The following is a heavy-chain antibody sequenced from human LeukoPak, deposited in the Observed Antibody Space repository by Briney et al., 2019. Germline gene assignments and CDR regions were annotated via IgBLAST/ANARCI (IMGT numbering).Heavy chain of an antibody. V-gene: IGHV3-9*03. CDR2: ISWNSGSI. D-gene: IGHD1-26*01. CDR1: GFTFDDYA. Sequence: GRSLRLSCAASGFTFDDYAMHWVRQAPGKGLEWVSGISWNSGSIGYADSVKGRFTISRDNAKNSLYLQMNSLRAEDMALYYCAKDIWGAPSYYMDVWGKGTTVTVS. J-gene: IGHJ6*03. CDR3: AKDIWGAPSYYMDV.